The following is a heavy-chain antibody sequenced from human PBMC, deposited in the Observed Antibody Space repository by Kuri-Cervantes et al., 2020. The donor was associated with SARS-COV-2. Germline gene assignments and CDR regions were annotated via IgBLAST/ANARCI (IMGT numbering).Heavy chain of an antibody. CDR2: INPDGSYT. J-gene: IGHJ4*02. V-gene: IGHV3-74*01. Sequence: GESLIISCASSDFSSSDHLIHWVRHAPGKGQVWVSRINPDGSYTYNANSVKGSFTISRDNARNSLYLQMNSRRAEDTAVYYCASTCSGGSCSLLSMDYWGQGTLVTVSS. CDR3: ASTCSGGSCSLLSMDY. D-gene: IGHD2-15*01. CDR1: DFSSSDHL.